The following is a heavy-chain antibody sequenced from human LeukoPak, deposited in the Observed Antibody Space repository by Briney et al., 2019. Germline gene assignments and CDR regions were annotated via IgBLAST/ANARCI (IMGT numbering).Heavy chain of an antibody. J-gene: IGHJ5*02. CDR1: GGSISSYY. D-gene: IGHD1-1*01. CDR3: AGTTTARPFDP. V-gene: IGHV4-59*01. CDR2: IYYSGST. Sequence: SEALSLTCTVSGGSISSYYWSWIRQPPGKGLEWIGYIYYSGSTNYNPSLKSRATLPVDTSKNQFSLKLSSVTAADTAVYYCAGTTTARPFDPWGQGTLVTVSS.